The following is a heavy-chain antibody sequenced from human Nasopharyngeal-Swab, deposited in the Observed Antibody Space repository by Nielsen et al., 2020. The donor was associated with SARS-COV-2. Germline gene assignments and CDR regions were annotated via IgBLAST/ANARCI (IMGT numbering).Heavy chain of an antibody. V-gene: IGHV3-23*01. CDR3: AKDKEDLRGVGSYDY. J-gene: IGHJ4*02. D-gene: IGHD3-10*01. CDR1: GFTLRNYD. Sequence: GESLISCVGSGFTLRNYDMGWVRQTPGKGLEWVSPISGSGGGTYYTDSVKGRFTISRDNSKNTLHLHMSSLRAEDTAVYYCAKDKEDLRGVGSYDYWGQGTLVTVSS. CDR2: ISGSGGGT.